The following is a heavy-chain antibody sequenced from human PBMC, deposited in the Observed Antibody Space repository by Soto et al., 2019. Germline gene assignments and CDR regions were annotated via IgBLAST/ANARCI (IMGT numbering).Heavy chain of an antibody. CDR2: ISGSGGST. CDR3: AKDYSLGMVTDAFDI. CDR1: GFTFSSYA. Sequence: GGSPRLSCAASGFTFSSYAMSWVRQAPGKGLEWVSAISGSGGSTYYADSVKGRFTISRDNSKNTLYLQMNSLRAEDTAVYYCAKDYSLGMVTDAFDIWGQGTMVTVSS. J-gene: IGHJ3*02. D-gene: IGHD5-18*01. V-gene: IGHV3-23*01.